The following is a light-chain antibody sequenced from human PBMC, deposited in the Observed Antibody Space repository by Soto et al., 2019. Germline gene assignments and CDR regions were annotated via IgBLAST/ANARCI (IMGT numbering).Light chain of an antibody. CDR2: AAS. CDR3: QQSYSTPPWT. CDR1: QSISNY. J-gene: IGKJ1*01. Sequence: DIPMTQSPSSLSASVGDRVTITCRASQSISNYLNWYQQKPGKAPELLVYAASSLQSGVPSRFSGSGSGTDFILTISSLQPEDFATYYCQQSYSTPPWTFGQGTKVKL. V-gene: IGKV1-39*01.